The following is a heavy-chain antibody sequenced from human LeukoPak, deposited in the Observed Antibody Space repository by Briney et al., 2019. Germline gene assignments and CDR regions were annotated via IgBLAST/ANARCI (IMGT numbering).Heavy chain of an antibody. CDR2: INHSGST. CDR1: GGSFSGYY. D-gene: IGHD3-22*01. V-gene: IGHV4-34*01. Sequence: SSETLSLTCAVYGGSFSGYYWSWIRQPPGKGLEWIGEINHSGSTNYNPSLKSRVTISVDTSKNQSSLKLSSVTAADTAVYYCARGLKRITMIVVVYDYWGQGTLVTVSS. CDR3: ARGLKRITMIVVVYDY. J-gene: IGHJ4*02.